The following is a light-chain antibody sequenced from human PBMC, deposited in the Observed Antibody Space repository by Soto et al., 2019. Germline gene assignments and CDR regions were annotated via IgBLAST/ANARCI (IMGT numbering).Light chain of an antibody. Sequence: DIQMTQSPSSLSASVGDSVTITCRGSQAIRNDLGWYQQKPGKAPKRLIYAASSLQSGVPSRFSGSGFGTEFTLTIRSLQPEDFATYYCQQYENFPLTFGGGTKVDIK. CDR2: AAS. CDR3: QQYENFPLT. CDR1: QAIRND. J-gene: IGKJ4*01. V-gene: IGKV1-17*01.